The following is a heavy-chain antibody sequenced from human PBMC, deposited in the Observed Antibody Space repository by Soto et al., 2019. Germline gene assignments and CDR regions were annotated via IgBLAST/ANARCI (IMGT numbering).Heavy chain of an antibody. CDR2: INPSGGIT. Sequence: QMQLVQSGAEVKRPGASVRVSCKSSGYTFTSFYIHWVRQAPGQGLEWMGIINPSGGITNFAQRFQGRLTMTKEMSTNTHYRELSSLKSDDTAVYYCASSPAFSSSWYGIPPDPSHGMDVWGQGTTGTVS. D-gene: IGHD6-13*01. CDR1: GYTFTSFY. V-gene: IGHV1-46*01. CDR3: ASSPAFSSSWYGIPPDPSHGMDV. J-gene: IGHJ6*02.